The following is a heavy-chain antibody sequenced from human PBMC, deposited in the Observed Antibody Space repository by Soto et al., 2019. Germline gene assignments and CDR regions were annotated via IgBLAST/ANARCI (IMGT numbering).Heavy chain of an antibody. V-gene: IGHV1-2*02. CDR3: ARDLIRRGLHFYYYYGMDV. Sequence: VQLVQSGAEVKKPGASVKVSCKASGYTFSGYYIHWVRQAPGQGLEWMGWINPKTGDTNYAQKFQGRVAMTRDTSVNAAYMELSRLKSDDTTVFYCARDLIRRGLHFYYYYGMDVWGQGTTVTVYS. CDR2: INPKTGDT. CDR1: GYTFSGYY. J-gene: IGHJ6*02. D-gene: IGHD3-3*02.